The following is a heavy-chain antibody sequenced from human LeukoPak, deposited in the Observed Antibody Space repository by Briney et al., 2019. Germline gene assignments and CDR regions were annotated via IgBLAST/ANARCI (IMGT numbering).Heavy chain of an antibody. CDR2: IYSGGST. CDR1: GFTLSSNY. V-gene: IGHV3-66*01. J-gene: IGHJ4*02. CDR3: ARLGIVGAAVDY. Sequence: PGGSLRLSCVASGFTLSSNYMSWVRPAPGKGLEWGSVIYSGGSTYYADSVKGRFTSSRDNSTITLYLQMNSLRDEDTAVYYCARLGIVGAAVDYWGEGTLVTVSS. D-gene: IGHD1-26*01.